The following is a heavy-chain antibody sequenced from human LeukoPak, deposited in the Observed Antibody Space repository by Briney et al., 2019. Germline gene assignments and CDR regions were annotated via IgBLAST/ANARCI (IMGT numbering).Heavy chain of an antibody. CDR2: ISYDGSNK. D-gene: IGHD3-10*01. CDR3: AKEIYFASRSYPDY. Sequence: GGSLRLSCAASGFTFSSYGMHWVRQAPGKGLEWVGVISYDGSNKYYADSVKGRFTISRDNSKNTLYLQMNSLRAEDTAVYYCAKEIYFASRSYPDYWLQGTLVIVYS. V-gene: IGHV3-30*18. CDR1: GFTFSSYG. J-gene: IGHJ4*02.